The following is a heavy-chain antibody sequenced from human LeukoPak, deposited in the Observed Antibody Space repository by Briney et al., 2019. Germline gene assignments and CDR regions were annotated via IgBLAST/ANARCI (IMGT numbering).Heavy chain of an antibody. J-gene: IGHJ4*02. D-gene: IGHD5-24*01. CDR1: GFPFSSYW. CDR2: IKQDGSKK. V-gene: IGHV3-7*04. Sequence: GGSLRLSCVASGFPFSSYWMTWVRQAPGKGLEWVANIKQDGSKKSYVDSVKGRFTISRDNAKNSLYLQINSLRAEDTAIYYCTRVGYIDEGIDYWGQGTLVTVSS. CDR3: TRVGYIDEGIDY.